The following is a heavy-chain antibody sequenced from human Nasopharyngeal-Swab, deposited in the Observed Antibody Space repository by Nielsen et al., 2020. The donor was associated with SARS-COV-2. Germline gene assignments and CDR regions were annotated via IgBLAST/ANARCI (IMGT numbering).Heavy chain of an antibody. Sequence: QTLSLTCAVYGGSFYDYYWSWIRQPPGKGLEWLGEINYRGNDTYNPSLKSRVTISVDTSKSQFSLKLSCVTAADAGLDFCARGEGYYDSRGDFTVYGMDVWGQGTTVTVSS. CDR2: INYRGND. CDR3: ARGEGYYDSRGDFTVYGMDV. J-gene: IGHJ6*02. D-gene: IGHD3-22*01. V-gene: IGHV4-34*01. CDR1: GGSFYDYY.